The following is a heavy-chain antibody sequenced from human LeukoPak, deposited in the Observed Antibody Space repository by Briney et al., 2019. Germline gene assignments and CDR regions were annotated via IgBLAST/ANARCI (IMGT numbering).Heavy chain of an antibody. J-gene: IGHJ3*01. D-gene: IGHD5-18*01. CDR1: GFTVSNNY. CDR2: IHSGGST. V-gene: IGHV3-66*01. CDR3: ARGYAHAFDV. Sequence: GGSLRLSCAASGFTVSNNYMSWVRQAPGKGLEWVSLIHSGGSTYYANSVKGRFTISRDNSKNTLYLQMNSLRAEDTAVYYCARGYAHAFDVWGQGTMVTVSS.